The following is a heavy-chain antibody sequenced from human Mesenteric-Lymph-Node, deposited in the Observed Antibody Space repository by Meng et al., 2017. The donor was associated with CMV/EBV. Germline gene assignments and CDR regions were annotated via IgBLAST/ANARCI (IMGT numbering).Heavy chain of an antibody. V-gene: IGHV3-48*04. Sequence: GESLKISCAASGFTFSSYSMNWVRQAPGKGLEWVSYISSSSSTIYYADSVKGRFTISRDNAKNSLYLQMNSLRAEDTALYYCARSTFYFDTSGYYNWGQGTLVTVSS. CDR2: ISSSSSTI. CDR3: ARSTFYFDTSGYYN. J-gene: IGHJ4*02. CDR1: GFTFSSYS. D-gene: IGHD3-22*01.